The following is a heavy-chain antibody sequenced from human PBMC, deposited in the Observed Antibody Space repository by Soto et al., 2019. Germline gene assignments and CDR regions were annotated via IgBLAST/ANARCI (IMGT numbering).Heavy chain of an antibody. V-gene: IGHV1-18*01. D-gene: IGHD3-22*01. CDR2: ISAYNGNT. Sequence: ASVKVSCKSSCYTFTSYGISLFRHSPGQGLEWMGWISAYNGNTNYAQKLQGRVTMTTDTSTSTAYMELRSLRSDDTAVYYCARGDWHYYDSSGFDYWGQGTLVTVSS. J-gene: IGHJ4*02. CDR1: CYTFTSYG. CDR3: ARGDWHYYDSSGFDY.